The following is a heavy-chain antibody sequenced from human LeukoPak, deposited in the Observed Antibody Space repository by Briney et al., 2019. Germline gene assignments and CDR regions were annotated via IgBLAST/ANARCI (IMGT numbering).Heavy chain of an antibody. CDR1: GFTFSSYS. D-gene: IGHD6-13*01. CDR2: ISSSSSYI. V-gene: IGHV3-21*01. Sequence: AGGSLRLSCAASGFTFSSYSMNWVRQAPGKGLEWVSSISSSSSYIYYADSVKGRFTISRDNAKNSLYLQMNSLRAEDTAVYYCARGSSSWYGAFDIWGQGTMVTVSS. J-gene: IGHJ3*02. CDR3: ARGSSSWYGAFDI.